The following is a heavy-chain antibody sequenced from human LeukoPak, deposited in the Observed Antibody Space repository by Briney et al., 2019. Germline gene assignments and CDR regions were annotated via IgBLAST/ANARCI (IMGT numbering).Heavy chain of an antibody. Sequence: GGSLRLSCAASGFTFSNAWMSWVRQAPGKGLEWVSAISGSGGSTYYADSVKGRFTISRDNSKNTLYLQMNSLRAEDTAVYYCARKLLLWFGEPFDHWGQGTLVTVSS. D-gene: IGHD3-10*01. CDR1: GFTFSNAW. J-gene: IGHJ4*02. V-gene: IGHV3-23*01. CDR2: ISGSGGST. CDR3: ARKLLLWFGEPFDH.